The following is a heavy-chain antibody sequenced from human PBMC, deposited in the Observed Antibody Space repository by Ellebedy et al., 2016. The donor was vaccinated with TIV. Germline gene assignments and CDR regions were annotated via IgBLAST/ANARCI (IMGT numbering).Heavy chain of an antibody. CDR1: GGTFSNYV. CDR2: IIPILDIA. CDR3: ARTVSYSSGWYGY. V-gene: IGHV1-69*04. Sequence: AASVKVSCKASGGTFSNYVISWVRQAPGQGLEWMGRIIPILDIANYAQKFQGRVTITADKSTSTAYMELSSLRTEDTAGFYCARTVSYSSGWYGYWGQGTLVTVSS. D-gene: IGHD6-19*01. J-gene: IGHJ4*02.